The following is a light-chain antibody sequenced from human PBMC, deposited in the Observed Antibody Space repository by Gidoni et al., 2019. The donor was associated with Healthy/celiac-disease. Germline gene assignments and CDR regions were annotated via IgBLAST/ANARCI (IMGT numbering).Light chain of an antibody. CDR3: QQRYSTPLT. V-gene: IGKV1-39*01. CDR2: AAS. J-gene: IGKJ4*01. CDR1: QSISSY. Sequence: DIQMTQSPPSLSVSVGDRVTLTSRASQSISSYLTWYQQKPGKAPKLLIYAASSLQTGVPSRFSGSGSGTDFTLTISSLQPEDFATYYCQQRYSTPLTFXGXTKVEIK.